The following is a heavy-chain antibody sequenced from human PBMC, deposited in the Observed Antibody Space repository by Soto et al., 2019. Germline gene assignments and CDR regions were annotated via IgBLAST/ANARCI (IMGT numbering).Heavy chain of an antibody. D-gene: IGHD3-16*01. CDR2: INAGNGDT. J-gene: IGHJ6*02. Sequence: QVHLVQSGAEVKEPGASVKVSCKASGYSFTSYALHWVRQAPGQRLEWMGWINAGNGDTKYSQNFQGRVTITTDTSARTAYMELSSLRSEDTAVFFCARDLRRGGVGYGMDVWGQGTTVTVSS. CDR3: ARDLRRGGVGYGMDV. V-gene: IGHV1-3*01. CDR1: GYSFTSYA.